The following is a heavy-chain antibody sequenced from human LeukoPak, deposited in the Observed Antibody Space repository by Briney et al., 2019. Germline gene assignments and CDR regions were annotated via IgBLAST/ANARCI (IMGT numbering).Heavy chain of an antibody. CDR2: ISAYNGNT. J-gene: IGHJ3*02. CDR3: ATELLHAFDI. V-gene: IGHV1-18*01. Sequence: ASVKVSCKASGYTFFSYGFSWVRQAPGQGLEWMGWISAYNGNTNYSQKLQGKVTMTTDTSTNTAYMELSSLRSEDTAVYYCATELLHAFDIWGQGTMVTVSS. CDR1: GYTFFSYG.